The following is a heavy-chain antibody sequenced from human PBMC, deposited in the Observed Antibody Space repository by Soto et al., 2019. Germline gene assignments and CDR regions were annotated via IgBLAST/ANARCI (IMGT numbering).Heavy chain of an antibody. V-gene: IGHV1-18*01. CDR3: ARDWLTGTPEPGISYYGMDI. D-gene: IGHD1-7*01. J-gene: IGHJ6*02. CDR1: GYTFTTYG. Sequence: QVQLVQSGGEVKKPGASVQLSCKASGYTFTTYGISWVRQAPGQGLEWLGYIRPYNGNTNLAQKVQYRVTMTADTSTNTAYMELRSLRSDDTAVYYCARDWLTGTPEPGISYYGMDIWGQGTTIIVSS. CDR2: IRPYNGNT.